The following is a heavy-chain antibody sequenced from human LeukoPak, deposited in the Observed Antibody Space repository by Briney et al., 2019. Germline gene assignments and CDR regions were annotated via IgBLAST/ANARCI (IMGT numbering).Heavy chain of an antibody. CDR3: ATATDHSSGWLDAFDI. Sequence: GASVKVSCKASGGTFSSYAISWVRQAPGQGLEWMGRIIPIFGTANYAQKFQGGVTITTDESTSTAYMELSSLRSEDTAVYYCATATDHSSGWLDAFDIWGQGTMVTVSS. V-gene: IGHV1-69*05. CDR1: GGTFSSYA. J-gene: IGHJ3*02. CDR2: IIPIFGTA. D-gene: IGHD6-19*01.